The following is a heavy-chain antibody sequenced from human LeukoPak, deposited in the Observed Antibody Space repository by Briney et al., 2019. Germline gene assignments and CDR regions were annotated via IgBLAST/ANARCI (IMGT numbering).Heavy chain of an antibody. Sequence: GGSLRLSCAASGFTVSSNYMSWVRQAPGNWLEWVSVIYSGGSTYYADSVKGRFTISRDNSKNTLYLQMNSLRAEDTAVYYCAKGGLRYFDWLPSWYYYYGMDVWGQGTTVTVSS. CDR1: GFTVSSNY. J-gene: IGHJ6*02. D-gene: IGHD3-9*01. V-gene: IGHV3-66*02. CDR3: AKGGLRYFDWLPSWYYYYGMDV. CDR2: IYSGGST.